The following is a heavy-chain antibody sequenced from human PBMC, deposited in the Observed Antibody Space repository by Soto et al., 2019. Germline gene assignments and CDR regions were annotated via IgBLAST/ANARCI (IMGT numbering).Heavy chain of an antibody. CDR2: ISYDGSNK. CDR1: GFTFSSYA. CDR3: ARGPYSSSFGRFDY. Sequence: GGSLRLSCAASGFTFSSYAMHWVRQAPGKGLEWVAVISYDGSNKYYADSVKGRFTISRDNSKNTLYLQMNSLRAEDTAVYYCARGPYSSSFGRFDYWGQGTLVTVSS. D-gene: IGHD6-6*01. J-gene: IGHJ4*02. V-gene: IGHV3-30-3*01.